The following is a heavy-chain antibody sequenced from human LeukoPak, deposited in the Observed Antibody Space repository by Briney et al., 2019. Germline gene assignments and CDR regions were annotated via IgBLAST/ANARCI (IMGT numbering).Heavy chain of an antibody. CDR2: ITGNSYYR. CDR3: AKDYSSGWFLNY. J-gene: IGHJ4*02. CDR1: GFTFSIYA. D-gene: IGHD6-19*01. V-gene: IGHV3-23*01. Sequence: GGSLRLSCAASGFTFSIYAMSWVRQAPGKGLEWVSDITGNSYYRYYADSVKGRFTISRDNSKNTLYLQMNSLRAEDTAVYYCAKDYSSGWFLNYWGQGTLVTVSS.